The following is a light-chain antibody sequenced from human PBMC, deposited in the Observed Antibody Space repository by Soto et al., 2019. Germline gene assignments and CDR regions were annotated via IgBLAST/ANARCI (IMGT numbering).Light chain of an antibody. V-gene: IGKV1-27*01. CDR3: QKYNSAPLT. CDR2: AAS. Sequence: DIQVTQSPSSLSASLGDSVTITCRANQAIAVYLAWFQQQPGKVPKLLIYAASALQSGVPSRFSGSGSGTDFTLTISSLQPEDIATYYCQKYNSAPLTSGGGTKVEI. CDR1: QAIAVY. J-gene: IGKJ4*01.